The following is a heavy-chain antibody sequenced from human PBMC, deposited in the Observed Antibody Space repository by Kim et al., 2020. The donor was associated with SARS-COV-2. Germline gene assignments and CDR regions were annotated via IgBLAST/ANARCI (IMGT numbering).Heavy chain of an antibody. CDR2: INHSGST. Sequence: SETLSLTCAVYGGSFSGYYWSWIRQPPGKGLEWIGEINHSGSTNYNPSLKSRVTISVDTSKNQFSLKLSSVTAADTAVYYCASSEDSSGYYSAASWGQGT. V-gene: IGHV4-34*01. D-gene: IGHD3-22*01. CDR1: GGSFSGYY. J-gene: IGHJ5*02. CDR3: ASSEDSSGYYSAAS.